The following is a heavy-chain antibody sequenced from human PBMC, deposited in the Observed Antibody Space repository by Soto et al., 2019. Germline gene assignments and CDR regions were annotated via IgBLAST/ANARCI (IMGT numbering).Heavy chain of an antibody. J-gene: IGHJ4*02. CDR1: GFTFSTYG. CDR2: IWYDGSNK. CDR3: ARDSYGSGTYDY. D-gene: IGHD3-10*01. V-gene: IGHV3-33*01. Sequence: QVQLVESGGGVVQPGRSLRLSCAASGFTFSTYGMHWVRQAPGKGLEWVAVIWYDGSNKYYADSVKGRFTISRDNSKNTLYLQMNSLRAEDTAVYYCARDSYGSGTYDYWGQGTLVIVSS.